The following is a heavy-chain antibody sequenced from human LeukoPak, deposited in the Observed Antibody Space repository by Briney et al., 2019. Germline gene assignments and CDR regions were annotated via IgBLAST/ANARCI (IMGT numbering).Heavy chain of an antibody. V-gene: IGHV4-39*01. Sequence: PSETLSLTCTFSGGSISSSSYYWGWIRQPPGKGLEWIGSIHYSGSTSYNPSLKSRVTISVDTSKNQFSLRLSSVTAADTAVYYCARHTATLRCEDYWGQGTLVTVSS. CDR3: ARHTATLRCEDY. D-gene: IGHD2-15*01. CDR1: GGSISSSSYY. J-gene: IGHJ4*02. CDR2: IHYSGST.